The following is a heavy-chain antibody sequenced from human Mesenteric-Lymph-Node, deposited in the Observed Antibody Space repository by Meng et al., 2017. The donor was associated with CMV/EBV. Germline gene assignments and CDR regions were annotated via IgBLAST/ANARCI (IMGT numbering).Heavy chain of an antibody. D-gene: IGHD5-12*01. CDR1: GFTFSSYD. CDR3: ARDSGYDNPLRYYYYGMDV. Sequence: GGSLRLSCAVSGFTFSSYDMHWVRQPTGKGLEWVSGVGLVGDTYYAASVKGRFTISRENAKNSLILQMKSLRAGDTAVYYCARDSGYDNPLRYYYYGMDVWGQGTTVTVSS. V-gene: IGHV3-13*01. J-gene: IGHJ6*02. CDR2: VGLVGDT.